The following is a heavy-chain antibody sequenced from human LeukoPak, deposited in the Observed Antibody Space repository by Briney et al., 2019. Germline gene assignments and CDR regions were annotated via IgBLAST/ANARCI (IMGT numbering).Heavy chain of an antibody. V-gene: IGHV3-23*01. CDR2: ISGSGGST. J-gene: IGHJ3*02. Sequence: GGSLRLSCAASGFTFSDYYMSWIRQAPGKGLEWVSAISGSGGSTYYADSVKGRFTISRDNSKNTLYLQMNSLRAEDTAVYYCAKGVDGYNPTDAFDIWGQGTMVTVSS. CDR3: AKGVDGYNPTDAFDI. D-gene: IGHD5-24*01. CDR1: GFTFSDYY.